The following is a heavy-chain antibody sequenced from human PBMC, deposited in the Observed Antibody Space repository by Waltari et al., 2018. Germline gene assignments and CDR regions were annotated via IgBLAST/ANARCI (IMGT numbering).Heavy chain of an antibody. V-gene: IGHV4-38-2*01. J-gene: IGHJ6*03. CDR3: ARVVVVAANDYYYYMDV. Sequence: QVQLQESGPGLVKPSETLSLTCAVPGYSISSGYYWGWIRQPPGKGLEWIGSIYHSGSTYYNPSLKSRVTISVDTSKNQFSLKLSSVTAADTAVYYCARVVVVAANDYYYYMDVWGKGTTVTVSS. CDR1: GYSISSGYY. CDR2: IYHSGST. D-gene: IGHD2-15*01.